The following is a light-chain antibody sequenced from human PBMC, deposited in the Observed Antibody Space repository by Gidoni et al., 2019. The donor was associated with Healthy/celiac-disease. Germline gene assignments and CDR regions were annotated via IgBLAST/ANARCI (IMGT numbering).Light chain of an antibody. Sequence: DIQMTQSPSSLSASVGDRVTITCRASQSISSYLNWYQQKPGKAPKLLIYAASSLQSGVPSRFSGSGSGTDFTLTISSLQPEDVATYYCQQSYSTPRTITFGQGTRLEIK. CDR1: QSISSY. CDR3: QQSYSTPRTIT. CDR2: AAS. J-gene: IGKJ5*01. V-gene: IGKV1-39*01.